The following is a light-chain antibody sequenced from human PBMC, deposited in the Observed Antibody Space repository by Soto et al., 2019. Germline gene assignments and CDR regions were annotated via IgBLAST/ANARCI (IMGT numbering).Light chain of an antibody. J-gene: IGKJ1*01. CDR3: LQRRNSWT. CDR2: GAS. V-gene: IGKV3D-20*02. Sequence: EIVLTQSPGTLSLSPGERATLSCRASQSVSSSYLAWYQQKPGQAPRLLIYGASSRATGIPARFSGSGSGTDFTLTISSLEPEDFAVYYCLQRRNSWTFGQGTKVDIK. CDR1: QSVSSSY.